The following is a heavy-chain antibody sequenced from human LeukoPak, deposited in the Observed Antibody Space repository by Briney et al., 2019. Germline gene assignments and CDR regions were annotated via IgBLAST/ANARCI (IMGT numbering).Heavy chain of an antibody. J-gene: IGHJ4*02. D-gene: IGHD1-1*01. CDR2: TYYSGST. Sequence: SETLSLTCTVSGGSISSSSYYWGWIRQPPGKGLEWIGSTYYSGSTYYNPSLKSRVTISVDTSKNQFSLKLSSVTAADTAVYYCARRRGTGTPEDYWGQGTLVTVSS. CDR1: GGSISSSSYY. V-gene: IGHV4-39*01. CDR3: ARRRGTGTPEDY.